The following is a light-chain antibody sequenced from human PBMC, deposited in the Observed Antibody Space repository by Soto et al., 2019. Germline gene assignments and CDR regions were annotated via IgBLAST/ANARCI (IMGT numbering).Light chain of an antibody. CDR1: QSISSY. CDR2: AAS. CDR3: QQSYSTPPWT. Sequence: DIQITHSPCSRSASVGDRVTITFLASQSISSYLNWYQQKPGKAPKLLIYAASSLQSGVPSRFSGSGSGTDFTLTISSLQPEDFATYYCQQSYSTPPWTFGQGTKVDI. J-gene: IGKJ1*01. V-gene: IGKV1-39*01.